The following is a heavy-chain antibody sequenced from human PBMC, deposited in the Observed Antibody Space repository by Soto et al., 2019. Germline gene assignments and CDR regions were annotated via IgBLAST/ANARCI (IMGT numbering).Heavy chain of an antibody. Sequence: SETLSLTCTVSGDSISSANNYWSWIRQPPGEGLEWIGFISYSGTTSYSPSLKSRLAISLDTSKNQFSLSLTSVTAADAAVYYCARGRGYSYGLDPWGQGTLVTVSS. D-gene: IGHD5-12*01. CDR3: ARGRGYSYGLDP. V-gene: IGHV4-30-4*01. CDR2: ISYSGTT. CDR1: GDSISSANNY. J-gene: IGHJ5*02.